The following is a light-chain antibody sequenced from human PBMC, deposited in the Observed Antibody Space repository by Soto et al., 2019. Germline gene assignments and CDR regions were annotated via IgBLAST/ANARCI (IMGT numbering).Light chain of an antibody. V-gene: IGKV1-39*01. CDR1: QSISSY. Sequence: DIQMTQSPSSLCASVGDRVTITCRASQSISSYLNWYQQKPGKAPKLLIFAASSLQSGVPSRFSGSRSGPDFTLTVSSLQLEDFATYYCQQSYSSPPTFGQGTKVDI. CDR3: QQSYSSPPT. J-gene: IGKJ1*01. CDR2: AAS.